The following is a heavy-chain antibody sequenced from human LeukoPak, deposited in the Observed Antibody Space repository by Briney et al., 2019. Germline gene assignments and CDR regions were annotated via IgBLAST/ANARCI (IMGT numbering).Heavy chain of an antibody. CDR3: ASVLGSSLPI. CDR1: GGSFSGYY. Sequence: PSETLSLTCAVYGGSFSGYYWSWIRQPPGKGLEWIGEINHSGSTNYNPSLKSRVTISVDTSKNQFSLKLSSVTAADTAVYYCASVLGSSLPIWGQGTLVTVSS. CDR2: INHSGST. J-gene: IGHJ4*02. V-gene: IGHV4-34*01. D-gene: IGHD2-15*01.